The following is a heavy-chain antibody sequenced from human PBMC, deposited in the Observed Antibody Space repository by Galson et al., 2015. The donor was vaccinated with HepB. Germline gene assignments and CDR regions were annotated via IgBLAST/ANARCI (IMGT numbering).Heavy chain of an antibody. J-gene: IGHJ5*02. V-gene: IGHV3-15*01. Sequence: SLRLSCAASGFAFNNAWMNWVRQAPGTGLEWVGRIKSKTDGGTKEYAAPVKGRFTISRDDSRNTLYLQMHSLKTDDTAVYYCTTDVYFSSYWSWLDPWGQGTLVTVSS. D-gene: IGHD2-2*01. CDR1: GFAFNNAW. CDR3: TTDVYFSSYWSWLDP. CDR2: IKSKTDGGTK.